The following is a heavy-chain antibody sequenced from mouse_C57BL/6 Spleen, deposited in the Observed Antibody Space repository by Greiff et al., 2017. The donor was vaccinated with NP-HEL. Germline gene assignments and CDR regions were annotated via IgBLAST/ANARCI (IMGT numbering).Heavy chain of an antibody. J-gene: IGHJ2*01. V-gene: IGHV1-74*01. D-gene: IGHD1-1*01. CDR1: GYTFTSYW. CDR3: AIPTTAVPFDY. Sequence: VKLQQPGAELVKPGASVKVSCKASGYTFTSYWMHWVKQRPGQGLEWIGRIHPSDSDTNYNQKFKGKATLTVDKSSSTAYMQLSSLTSEDSAVYYCAIPTTAVPFDYWGQGTTLTVSS. CDR2: IHPSDSDT.